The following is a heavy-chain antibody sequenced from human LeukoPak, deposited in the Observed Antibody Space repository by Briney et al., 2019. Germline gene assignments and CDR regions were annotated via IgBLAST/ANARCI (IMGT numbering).Heavy chain of an antibody. D-gene: IGHD2-15*01. J-gene: IGHJ4*02. CDR2: ISWNSGSI. Sequence: GGSLRLSCAASGFTFDDYAMHWVRQAPGKGLEWVSGISWNSGSIGYADSVKGRFTISRDNAKNSLYLQMNSLRAEDTALYYCAKEGRPLHEYCSGGSCNYDPGYNYDSSGYLDYWGQGTLVTASS. CDR3: AKEGRPLHEYCSGGSCNYDPGYNYDSSGYLDY. V-gene: IGHV3-9*01. CDR1: GFTFDDYA.